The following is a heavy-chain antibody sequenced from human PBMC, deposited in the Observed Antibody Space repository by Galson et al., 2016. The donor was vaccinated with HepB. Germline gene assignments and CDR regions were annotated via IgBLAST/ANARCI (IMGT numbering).Heavy chain of an antibody. J-gene: IGHJ1*01. CDR2: ISAYNDNI. CDR3: ARLNDCSGYSCQSRDYNEFFHH. D-gene: IGHD2-15*01. Sequence: SVKVSCKGSGYIFSIYGFSWMRQAPGQGLEWMGRISAYNDNINYAQKFQGRVSMTIDPSTDTGDLKLRSLTSDDTAVYYCARLNDCSGYSCQSRDYNEFFHHWGQGTLVIVSS. CDR1: GYIFSIYG. V-gene: IGHV1-18*01.